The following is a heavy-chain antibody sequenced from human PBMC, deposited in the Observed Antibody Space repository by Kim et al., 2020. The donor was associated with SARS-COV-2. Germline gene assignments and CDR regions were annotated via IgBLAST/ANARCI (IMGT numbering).Heavy chain of an antibody. CDR2: ISAYNGNT. Sequence: ASVKVSCKASGYTFTSYGISWVRQAPGQGLEWMGWISAYNGNTNYAQKLQGRVTMTTDTSTSTAYMELRSLRSDDTAVYYCARGCSGGSCSRGYYYGMDVWGQGTTVTVSS. V-gene: IGHV1-18*01. CDR1: GYTFTSYG. CDR3: ARGCSGGSCSRGYYYGMDV. D-gene: IGHD2-15*01. J-gene: IGHJ6*02.